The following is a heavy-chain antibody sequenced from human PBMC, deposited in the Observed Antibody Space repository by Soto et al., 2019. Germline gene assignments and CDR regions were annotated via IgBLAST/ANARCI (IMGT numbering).Heavy chain of an antibody. V-gene: IGHV1-8*01. CDR1: GYTFTSYD. CDR3: ARIKLGYCSGGSCYRRSYYYYGMDV. CDR2: MNPNSGNT. J-gene: IGHJ6*02. D-gene: IGHD2-15*01. Sequence: GASVKVSCKASGYTFTSYDINWVRQATGQGLEWMGWMNPNSGNTGYAQKFQGRANXXXXXSXXXXYMELSRMRYEETAVYYCARIKLGYCSGGSCYRRSYYYYGMDVWGQGTTVTVSS.